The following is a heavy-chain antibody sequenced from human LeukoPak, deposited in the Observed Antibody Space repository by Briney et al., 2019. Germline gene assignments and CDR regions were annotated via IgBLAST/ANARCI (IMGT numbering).Heavy chain of an antibody. CDR2: MNPNSGNT. J-gene: IGHJ4*02. D-gene: IGHD5-24*01. Sequence: ASVKVSCKASGYTFTSYDINWVRQATGQGLERMGWMNPNSGNTGYAQKFQGRVTMTRNTSISTAYMELSSLRSEDTAVYYCARGSGDGYNLNYWGQGTLVTVSS. CDR3: ARGSGDGYNLNY. CDR1: GYTFTSYD. V-gene: IGHV1-8*01.